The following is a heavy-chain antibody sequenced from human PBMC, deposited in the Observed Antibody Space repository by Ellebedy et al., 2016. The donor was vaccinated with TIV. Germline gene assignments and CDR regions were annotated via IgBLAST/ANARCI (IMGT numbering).Heavy chain of an antibody. D-gene: IGHD1-26*01. Sequence: SVKVSXKASGGTFSSYAISWVRQAPGQGLEWMGGIIPIFGTANYAQKFQGRVTMTTDTSTSTAYMELRSLRSDDTAVYYCARDGGSYYYWGQGTLVTVSS. CDR2: IIPIFGTA. CDR1: GGTFSSYA. V-gene: IGHV1-69*05. J-gene: IGHJ4*02. CDR3: ARDGGSYYY.